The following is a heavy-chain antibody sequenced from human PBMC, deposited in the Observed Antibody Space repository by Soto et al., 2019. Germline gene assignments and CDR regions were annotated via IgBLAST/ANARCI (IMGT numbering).Heavy chain of an antibody. V-gene: IGHV4-34*01. CDR1: GGSFSGYY. J-gene: IGHJ4*02. CDR3: ARGGRDGYNT. D-gene: IGHD5-12*01. CDR2: SNHSGST. Sequence: QVQLQQWGAGLLKPSETLSLTCAVYGGSFSGYYWSWIRQPPGKGLEWIGESNHSGSTNYNPSLKSRVTISVDTSKKQFSLKLSSVTAADTAVYYCARGGRDGYNTWGQGTLVTVSS.